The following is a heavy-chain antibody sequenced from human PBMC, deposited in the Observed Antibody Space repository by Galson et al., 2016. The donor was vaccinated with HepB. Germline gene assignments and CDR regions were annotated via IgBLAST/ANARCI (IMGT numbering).Heavy chain of an antibody. V-gene: IGHV1-69*06. CDR1: GGTFSSYG. CDR3: ARDKWHYYDVGGYYRQSIRPFDP. CDR2: IIPIFGAA. D-gene: IGHD3-22*01. Sequence: SVKVSCKASGGTFSSYGINWVRQAPGQGLEWMGGIIPIFGAANYAQKFQGRVTITADKSTSTAYMELSSLSSEDTAVYYCARDKWHYYDVGGYYRQSIRPFDPWGQGTLLTVSS. J-gene: IGHJ5*02.